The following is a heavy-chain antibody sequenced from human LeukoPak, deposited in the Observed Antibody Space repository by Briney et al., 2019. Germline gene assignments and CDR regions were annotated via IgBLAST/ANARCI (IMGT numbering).Heavy chain of an antibody. J-gene: IGHJ4*02. CDR2: INPNSGGT. Sequence: GASVKVSCKTSGYTFTGYYLHWVRQAPGQGPEWMGWINPNSGGTNYAQKFQGRVTMTRDTSISTAYMELSRLRSDDTAVYYCASGDNYDRSGPYYFDYWGQGTLVTVSS. CDR1: GYTFTGYY. V-gene: IGHV1-2*02. CDR3: ASGDNYDRSGPYYFDY. D-gene: IGHD3-22*01.